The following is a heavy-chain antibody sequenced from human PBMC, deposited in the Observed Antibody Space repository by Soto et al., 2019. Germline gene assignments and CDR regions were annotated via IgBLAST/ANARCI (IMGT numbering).Heavy chain of an antibody. CDR3: ARGPGGPDGPGDY. CDR1: GYTFTSFA. CDR2: INAGNGNT. Sequence: GASVKVSCKASGYTFTSFAMHWVRQAPGQRLEWMGWINAGNGNTKYSQKFQGRVTITRDTSASTAYMELSSLRSEDTAVYYCARGPGGPDGPGDYWGQGTLVTVSS. V-gene: IGHV1-3*01. D-gene: IGHD2-15*01. J-gene: IGHJ4*02.